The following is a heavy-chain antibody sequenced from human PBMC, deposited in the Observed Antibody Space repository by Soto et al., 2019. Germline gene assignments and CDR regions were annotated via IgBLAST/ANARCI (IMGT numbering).Heavy chain of an antibody. Sequence: QLQLQESGPGLVKPSETLSLTCTVSGGSISSSSYYWGWIRQPPGKGLEWIGSIYYSGGTYYNPSLKSGVNICVDSSKNLYSLDLSSVTAAYTAVYCGARLPAGGHIIIGHYYLDVWGKGTTVTVSS. V-gene: IGHV4-39*01. D-gene: IGHD3-10*01. CDR3: ARLPAGGHIIIGHYYLDV. J-gene: IGHJ6*03. CDR2: IYYSGGT. CDR1: GGSISSSSYY.